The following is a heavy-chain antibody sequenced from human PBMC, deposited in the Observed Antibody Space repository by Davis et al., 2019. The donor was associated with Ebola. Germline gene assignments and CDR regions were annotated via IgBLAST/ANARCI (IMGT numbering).Heavy chain of an antibody. Sequence: GESLKISCAASGVSLSDHWMSWVRQAPGKGLEWVGRMKNKYDGDTTDYAAPVKGRFGISRDDSKNTVSLQMNSLKTEDTAVYYCTTKFGYGSGTYYIDYWGQGTLVTVSS. CDR1: GVSLSDHW. V-gene: IGHV3-15*01. D-gene: IGHD3-10*01. CDR2: MKNKYDGDTT. CDR3: TTKFGYGSGTYYIDY. J-gene: IGHJ4*02.